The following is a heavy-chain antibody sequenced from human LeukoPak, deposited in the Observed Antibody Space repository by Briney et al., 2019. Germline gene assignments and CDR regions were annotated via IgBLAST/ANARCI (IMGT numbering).Heavy chain of an antibody. D-gene: IGHD4-11*01. V-gene: IGHV3-23*01. J-gene: IGHJ6*03. CDR3: AKDRYSNYVYYMDV. Sequence: PGGSLRLSCAASGFTFSSYSMNWARQAPGKGLEWVSAISGSGGSTYYADCVKGRFTISRDNSKNTLYLQMNSLRAEDTAVYYCAKDRYSNYVYYMDVWGKGTTVTVSS. CDR1: GFTFSSYS. CDR2: ISGSGGST.